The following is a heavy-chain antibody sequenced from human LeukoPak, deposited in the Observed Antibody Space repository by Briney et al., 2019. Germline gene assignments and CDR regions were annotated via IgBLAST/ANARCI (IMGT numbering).Heavy chain of an antibody. CDR2: MNPNSGNT. D-gene: IGHD2-15*01. V-gene: IGHV1-8*03. J-gene: IGHJ4*02. CDR3: VRWRGYCSGGSCYFDY. CDR1: GGTFSSYA. Sequence: GASVKVSCKASGGTFSSYAINWVRQATGQGLEWMGWMNPNSGNTGYAQKFQGRVTITRNTSISTAYMELSSLRSEDTAVYYCVRWRGYCSGGSCYFDYWGQGTLVTVSS.